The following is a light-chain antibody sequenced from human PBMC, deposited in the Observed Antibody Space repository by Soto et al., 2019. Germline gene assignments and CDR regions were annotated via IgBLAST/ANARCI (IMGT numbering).Light chain of an antibody. J-gene: IGKJ1*01. CDR3: QQYNSAPWT. CDR2: AAS. Sequence: DIQMTQSPSSLSASVGDRVTITCRASQGISNYLAWYQQKPGKVPKLLIYAASTLQSGVPSRFGGSESGTDFTLTISGLQPEDVATYYCQQYNSAPWTFDQGTKVEIK. CDR1: QGISNY. V-gene: IGKV1-27*01.